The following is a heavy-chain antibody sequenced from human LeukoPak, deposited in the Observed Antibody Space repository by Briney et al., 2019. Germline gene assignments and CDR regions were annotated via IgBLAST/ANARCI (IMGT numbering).Heavy chain of an antibody. Sequence: ASVKVSCKASGYTFTSYDINWVRQATGQGLEWMGWMNPNSGNTGYAQKFQGRVTMTRNTSISTAYMELSSLRSEDTAVYYCARAICSGGSCRHDAFDIWGQGTMVTVSS. CDR2: MNPNSGNT. CDR3: ARAICSGGSCRHDAFDI. D-gene: IGHD2-15*01. J-gene: IGHJ3*02. V-gene: IGHV1-8*01. CDR1: GYTFTSYD.